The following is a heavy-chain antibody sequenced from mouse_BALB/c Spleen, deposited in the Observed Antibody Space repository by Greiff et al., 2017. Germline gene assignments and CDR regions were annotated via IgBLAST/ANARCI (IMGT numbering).Heavy chain of an antibody. Sequence: EVQLQQSGPGLVKPSQSLSLTCTVTGYSITSDYAWNWIRQFPGNKLEWMGYISYDGSNNYNPSLKNRISITRDTSKNQFFLKLNSVTTEDTATYYCARGGYYGDYWGQGTTLTVSS. J-gene: IGHJ2*01. D-gene: IGHD1-1*01. CDR1: GYSITSDYA. CDR3: ARGGYYGDY. CDR2: ISYDGSN. V-gene: IGHV3-6*02.